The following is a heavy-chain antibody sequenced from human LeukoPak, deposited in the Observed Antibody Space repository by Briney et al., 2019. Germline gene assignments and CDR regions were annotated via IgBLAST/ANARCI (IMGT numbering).Heavy chain of an antibody. Sequence: PSETLSLTCTVSGYFISSGYYWGWIRQPPGKGLAWIGIIYHSGSTYYNPSLKSRVTISVDTSKNQFSLKLSSVTAADTAVYYCARDQGSPSEDWFDPWGQGTLVTVSS. CDR2: IYHSGST. D-gene: IGHD6-13*01. CDR3: ARDQGSPSEDWFDP. V-gene: IGHV4-38-2*02. J-gene: IGHJ5*02. CDR1: GYFISSGYY.